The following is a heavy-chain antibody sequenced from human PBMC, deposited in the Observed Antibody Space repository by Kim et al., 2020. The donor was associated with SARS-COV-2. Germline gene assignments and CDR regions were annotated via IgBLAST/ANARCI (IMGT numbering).Heavy chain of an antibody. CDR1: RYSFTSYW. D-gene: IGHD4-4*01. CDR2: IYPGDSDT. CDR3: ARLEHDYRNYNYYSGMDV. Sequence: GESLKISCKGSRYSFTSYWIGWVRQMPGKGLEWMGIIYPGDSDTRYSPSFQGQVTISADKSIRTANLRWSSLKASDTAMYYCARLEHDYRNYNYYSGMDV. V-gene: IGHV5-51*01. J-gene: IGHJ6*01.